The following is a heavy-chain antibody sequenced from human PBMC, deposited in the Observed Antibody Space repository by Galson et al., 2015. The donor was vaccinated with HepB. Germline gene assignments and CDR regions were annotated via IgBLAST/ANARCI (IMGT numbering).Heavy chain of an antibody. CDR1: GYTFIGYY. V-gene: IGHV1-2*05. CDR3: ARAYSSGHYYGAFDV. Sequence: SVKVSCKASGYTFIGYYIHWVRLAPGQGLEWMGRINPDSGDTDYAQKFQGRVTMTRDTSTSTAYMELSSLRSDDTVVYYCARAYSSGHYYGAFDVWGQGTMVTVS. D-gene: IGHD3-22*01. CDR2: INPDSGDT. J-gene: IGHJ3*01.